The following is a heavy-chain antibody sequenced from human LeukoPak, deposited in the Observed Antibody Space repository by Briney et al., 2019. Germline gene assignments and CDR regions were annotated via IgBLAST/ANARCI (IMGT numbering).Heavy chain of an antibody. CDR1: GGSISSSNW. D-gene: IGHD4-11*01. Sequence: SGTLSLTCAVSGGSISSSNWWSWVRQSPGKGLEWIGEIHHSGSTNYNPSLKSRVTISADKSKNQFSLKLSSVTAADTAVYYCARDRSNLSYYYYYGMDVWGQGTTVTVSS. CDR3: ARDRSNLSYYYYYGMDV. V-gene: IGHV4-4*02. J-gene: IGHJ6*02. CDR2: IHHSGST.